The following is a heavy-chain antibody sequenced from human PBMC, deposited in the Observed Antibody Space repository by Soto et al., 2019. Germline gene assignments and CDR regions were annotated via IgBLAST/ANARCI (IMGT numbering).Heavy chain of an antibody. CDR1: GYTFTGYY. CDR2: INAGNGNT. V-gene: IGHV1-3*01. D-gene: IGHD3-22*01. Sequence: ASVKVSCKASGYTFTGYYMHWVRQAPGQRLEWMGWINAGNGNTKYSQKFQGRVTITRDTSASTAYMELSSLRSEDTAVYYCARDRRYYDSSGSPGWFDPWGQGTLVTVSS. J-gene: IGHJ5*02. CDR3: ARDRRYYDSSGSPGWFDP.